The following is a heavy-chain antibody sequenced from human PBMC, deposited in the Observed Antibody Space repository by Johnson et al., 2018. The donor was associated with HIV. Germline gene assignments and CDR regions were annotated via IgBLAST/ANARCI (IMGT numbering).Heavy chain of an antibody. D-gene: IGHD5-12*01. CDR2: IKSKTDGGTT. J-gene: IGHJ3*02. CDR3: TTGSLVANDAFDI. V-gene: IGHV3-15*01. CDR1: GFTFSNAW. Sequence: VQLVESGGGLVKPGGSLRLSCAASGFTFSNAWMSWVRQAPGKGLEWVGRIKSKTDGGTTDYAAPVKGRFTISRDDSKNTLYLQMNSLKTEDPAVYYCTTGSLVANDAFDIWGQGTMVTVSS.